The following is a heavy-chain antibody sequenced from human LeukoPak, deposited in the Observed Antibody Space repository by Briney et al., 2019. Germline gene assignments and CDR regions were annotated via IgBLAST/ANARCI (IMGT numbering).Heavy chain of an antibody. CDR3: ATDYGDSEPIDY. J-gene: IGHJ4*02. Sequence: GGSLRLSCTASGVTLSNYAMHWIRRPPGRGLEWVAVISFDGTNKYYGDSVEGRFSVSRDNSKNILYLQMNSLRPDDTAIYYCATDYGDSEPIDYWGQGTLVTASS. D-gene: IGHD4-17*01. V-gene: IGHV3-30*04. CDR2: ISFDGTNK. CDR1: GVTLSNYA.